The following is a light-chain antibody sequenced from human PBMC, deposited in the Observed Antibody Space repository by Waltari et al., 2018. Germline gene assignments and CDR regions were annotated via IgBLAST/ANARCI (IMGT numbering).Light chain of an antibody. Sequence: EIVLTQSPATLSLSPGERATLSCRASQSVSKYLVWYQQRPGQAPRLLIYDATKRAIGIPARFSCSGSATAFTLTISRLEPEDFAVDYCQQRNSGPITFGQGTRLEIK. CDR3: QQRNSGPIT. V-gene: IGKV3-11*01. J-gene: IGKJ5*01. CDR1: QSVSKY. CDR2: DAT.